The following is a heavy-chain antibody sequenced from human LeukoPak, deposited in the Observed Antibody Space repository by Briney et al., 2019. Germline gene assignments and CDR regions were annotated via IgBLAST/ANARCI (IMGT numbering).Heavy chain of an antibody. D-gene: IGHD3-22*01. J-gene: IGHJ4*02. V-gene: IGHV4-4*07. CDR3: ARDVGPGFGSSGYYY. Sequence: PSETLSLTCTVSGGSISTYYWTWIRQPPGKGLEWIGRIYTSGSTNYNPSLKSRVTMSVDTSKNQFSLKLSSVTAADTAVYYCARDVGPGFGSSGYYYWGQGTLVTVSS. CDR2: IYTSGST. CDR1: GGSISTYY.